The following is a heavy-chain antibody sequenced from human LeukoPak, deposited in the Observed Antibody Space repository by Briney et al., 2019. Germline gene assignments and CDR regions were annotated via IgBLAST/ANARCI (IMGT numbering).Heavy chain of an antibody. J-gene: IGHJ4*02. CDR1: GGSISSGSYY. D-gene: IGHD3-3*01. CDR2: IDTSGST. CDR3: ARTLDFWSGYYFDY. Sequence: SQTLSLTCTVSGGSISSGSYYWSWIRQPAGKGLEWIVRIDTSGSTNYNPFPKSRVTISVDTSKNQFSLKLSSVTAADTAVYYCARTLDFWSGYYFDYWGQGTLVTVSS. V-gene: IGHV4-61*02.